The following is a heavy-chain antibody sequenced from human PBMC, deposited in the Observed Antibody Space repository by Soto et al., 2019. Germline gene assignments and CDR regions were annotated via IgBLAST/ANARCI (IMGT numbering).Heavy chain of an antibody. D-gene: IGHD1-7*01. CDR1: GFTFSGYA. CDR3: ARDPNWNYGSEFDY. V-gene: IGHV3-33*08. Sequence: GGSLRLSCAASGFTFSGYAMSWVRQAPGKGLEWVAVIWYDGSNKYYADSVKGRFTISRDNSKNTLYLQMNSLRAEDTAVYYCARDPNWNYGSEFDYWGQGTLVPVSS. J-gene: IGHJ4*02. CDR2: IWYDGSNK.